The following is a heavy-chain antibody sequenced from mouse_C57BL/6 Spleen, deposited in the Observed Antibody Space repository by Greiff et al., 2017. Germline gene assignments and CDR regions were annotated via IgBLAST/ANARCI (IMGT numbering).Heavy chain of an antibody. CDR3: ARELWLRRDAMDY. Sequence: QVQLKQSGPELVKPGASVKISCKASGYAFSSSWMNWVKQRPGKGLEWIGRIYPGDGDTNYNGKFKGKATLTADKSSSTAYMQLSSLTSEDSAVYFCARELWLRRDAMDYWGQGTSVTVSS. J-gene: IGHJ4*01. CDR1: GYAFSSSW. V-gene: IGHV1-82*01. D-gene: IGHD2-2*01. CDR2: IYPGDGDT.